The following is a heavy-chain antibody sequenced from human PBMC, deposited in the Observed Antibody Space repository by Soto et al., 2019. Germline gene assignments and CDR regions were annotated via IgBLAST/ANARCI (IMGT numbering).Heavy chain of an antibody. Sequence: SETLSLTCTVSGGSITTTNYYWSWVRQPPWKGLEWIANVYYTGDTYYSPSLRSRVTISVDTSKSQFSLILTSVTAADTAMYFCASLQVPGNFDYWGXGTLVTVSS. D-gene: IGHD6-13*01. CDR1: GGSITTTNYY. CDR2: VYYTGDT. CDR3: ASLQVPGNFDY. J-gene: IGHJ4*01. V-gene: IGHV4-39*01.